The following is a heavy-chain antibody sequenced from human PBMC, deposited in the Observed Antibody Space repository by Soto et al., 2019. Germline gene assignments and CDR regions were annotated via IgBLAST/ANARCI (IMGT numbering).Heavy chain of an antibody. D-gene: IGHD3-22*01. Sequence: SVKVSCKASGGTFSSYTISRVRQAPGQGLEWMGRIIPILGIANYAQKFQGRVTITADKSTSTAYMELSSLRSEDTAVYYCARDLEYYDSSGSFNWFDPWGQGTLVTVS. CDR3: ARDLEYYDSSGSFNWFDP. J-gene: IGHJ5*02. CDR1: GGTFSSYT. CDR2: IIPILGIA. V-gene: IGHV1-69*04.